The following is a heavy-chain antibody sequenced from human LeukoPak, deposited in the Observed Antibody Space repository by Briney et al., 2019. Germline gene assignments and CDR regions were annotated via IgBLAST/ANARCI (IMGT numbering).Heavy chain of an antibody. CDR1: GYSFNTYW. J-gene: IGHJ4*02. V-gene: IGHV5-51*01. D-gene: IGHD3-22*01. Sequence: GESLQISCQGSGYSFNTYWIGWVRQLPGKGLEWMGIIHPADSDTRYSPSFQGQVTISADKSIGTTYLQWSSLKASDTAMYYCATRPYYDGSGSYWLYWGQGTLVTVSS. CDR3: ATRPYYDGSGSYWLY. CDR2: IHPADSDT.